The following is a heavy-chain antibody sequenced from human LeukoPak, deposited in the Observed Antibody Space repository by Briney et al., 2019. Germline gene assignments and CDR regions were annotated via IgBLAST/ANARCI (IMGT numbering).Heavy chain of an antibody. J-gene: IGHJ4*02. CDR2: ISWNSGSI. Sequence: GRSLRLSCAASGFTFDDYAMRWVRQAPGKGLEWVSGISWNSGSIGYADSVKGRFTISRDNAKNSLYLQMNSLRAEDTALYYCAKDREGVAAKIDYWGQGTLVTVSS. CDR1: GFTFDDYA. D-gene: IGHD3-3*01. V-gene: IGHV3-9*01. CDR3: AKDREGVAAKIDY.